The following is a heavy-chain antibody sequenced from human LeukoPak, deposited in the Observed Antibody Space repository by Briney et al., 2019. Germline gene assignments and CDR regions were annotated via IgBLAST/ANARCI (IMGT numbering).Heavy chain of an antibody. CDR3: AATDILTGYYQFDY. CDR2: IYPGDSDT. J-gene: IGHJ4*02. CDR1: GYSFTSYW. D-gene: IGHD3-9*01. V-gene: IGHV5-51*01. Sequence: LGESLKISCKGSGYSFTSYWIGWVRQMPGKGLEWMGIIYPGDSDTRYSPSFQGRVTISADKSISTAYLQWSSLKASDTAMYYCAATDILTGYYQFDYWGQGTLVTVSS.